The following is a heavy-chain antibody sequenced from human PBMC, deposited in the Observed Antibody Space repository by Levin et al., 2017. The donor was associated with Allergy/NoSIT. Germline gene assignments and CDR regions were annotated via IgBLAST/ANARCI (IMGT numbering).Heavy chain of an antibody. D-gene: IGHD3-9*01. CDR1: GGTFSSYA. CDR3: ARDARVLRYFDWQNWFDP. J-gene: IGHJ5*02. CDR2: IIPIFGTA. Sequence: VASVKVSCKASGGTFSSYAISWVRQAPGQGLEWMGGIIPIFGTANYAQKFQGRVTITADESTSTAYMELSSLRSEDTAVYYCARDARVLRYFDWQNWFDPWGQGTLVTVSS. V-gene: IGHV1-69*13.